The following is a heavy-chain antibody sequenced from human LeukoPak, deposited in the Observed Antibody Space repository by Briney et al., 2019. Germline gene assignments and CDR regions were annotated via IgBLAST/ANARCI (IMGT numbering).Heavy chain of an antibody. Sequence: GGSLRLSWEASGVTLSDHHMDWVRQAPGKGLEWFGRIRDKARGYTTEYAASVEGRFTISRDDSKTLVYLQMNSLKTEDTAVYFCARDGAEGDNSAFDIWGQGTVVTVSS. D-gene: IGHD3-22*01. CDR3: ARDGAEGDNSAFDI. V-gene: IGHV3-72*01. CDR1: GVTLSDHH. CDR2: IRDKARGYTT. J-gene: IGHJ3*02.